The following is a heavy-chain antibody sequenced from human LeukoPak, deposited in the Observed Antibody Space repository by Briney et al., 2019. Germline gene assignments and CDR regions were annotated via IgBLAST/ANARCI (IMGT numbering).Heavy chain of an antibody. D-gene: IGHD3-9*01. J-gene: IGHJ4*02. CDR1: GFTFSSYV. V-gene: IGHV3-23*01. Sequence: GGSLRLSCAASGFTFSSYVMSWVRQAPGKGLEWVSSISDSGGDRNDADSVKGRFAISRDNSKNTLYLQMDSLRVEDTAVYYRATRATGRFFDNWSQGTLVTVSS. CDR3: ATRATGRFFDN. CDR2: ISDSGGDR.